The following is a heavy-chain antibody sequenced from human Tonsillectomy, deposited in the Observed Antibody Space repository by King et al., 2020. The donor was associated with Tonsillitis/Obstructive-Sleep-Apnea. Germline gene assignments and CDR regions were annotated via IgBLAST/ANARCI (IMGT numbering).Heavy chain of an antibody. CDR3: ARGFDPGAFDI. Sequence: QLQESGPGLVKPSETLSLTCTVSCGSVSSGSYYWSWIRQPPGKGLEWIGDIYYRWSTNYNPSLKSRVTISVDTSKNQFSLKLSSVTAADTAVYYCARGFDPGAFDIWGQGTMVTVSS. D-gene: IGHD3-9*01. CDR2: IYYRWST. CDR1: CGSVSSGSYY. J-gene: IGHJ3*02. V-gene: IGHV4-61*01.